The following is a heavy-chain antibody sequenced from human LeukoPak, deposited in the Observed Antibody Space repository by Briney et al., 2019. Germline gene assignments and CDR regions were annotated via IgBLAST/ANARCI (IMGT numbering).Heavy chain of an antibody. D-gene: IGHD5-24*01. CDR1: GYTFTGYY. V-gene: IGHV1-2*02. CDR3: ARDWGDGYNFLLRSDY. Sequence: ASVKVSCKASGYTFTGYYMHWVRQAPGQGLEWMGWSNPNSGGTNYAQKFQGRGTMTRDTSISPAYMELSRLRSDETAVYYCARDWGDGYNFLLRSDYWGQGTLVTVSS. CDR2: SNPNSGGT. J-gene: IGHJ4*02.